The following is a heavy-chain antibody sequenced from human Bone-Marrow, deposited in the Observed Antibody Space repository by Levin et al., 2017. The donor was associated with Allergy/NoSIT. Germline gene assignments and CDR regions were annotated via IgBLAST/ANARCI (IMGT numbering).Heavy chain of an antibody. CDR3: VKAFCPEGICPFDS. V-gene: IGHV3-9*01. J-gene: IGHJ4*02. CDR2: ISWNSHTV. D-gene: IGHD3-3*02. Sequence: LSGGSLRLSCTASGFSFDDYAMHWIRQAPGKGLEWVSGISWNSHTVDYAASVRGRFSISRDNVRRSLHLEMNTLRPEDTALYYCVKAFCPEGICPFDSWGQGMLVSVSS. CDR1: GFSFDDYA.